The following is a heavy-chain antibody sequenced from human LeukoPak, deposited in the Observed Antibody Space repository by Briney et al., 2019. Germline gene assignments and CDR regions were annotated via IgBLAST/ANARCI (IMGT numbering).Heavy chain of an antibody. CDR3: ARGSGFCSSTSCYTEGERWLQWNYMDV. CDR2: ISSSSSYI. J-gene: IGHJ6*03. CDR1: GFTFSSYS. V-gene: IGHV3-21*01. D-gene: IGHD2-2*02. Sequence: PGGSLRLSCAASGFTFSSYSMNWVRQAPGKGLEWVSSISSSSSYIYYADSVKGRFTISRDNAKNSLYLQMNSLRAEDTAVYYCARGSGFCSSTSCYTEGERWLQWNYMDVWGKGTTVTVSS.